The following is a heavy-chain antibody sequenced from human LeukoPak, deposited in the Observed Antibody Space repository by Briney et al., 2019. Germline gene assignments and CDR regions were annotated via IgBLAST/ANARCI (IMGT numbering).Heavy chain of an antibody. CDR2: IRYDGSNK. D-gene: IGHD3-22*01. Sequence: GGSLRLSCAASGFTFSSYGMHWVRQAPGKGLEWVAFIRYDGSNKYYADSVKGRFTISRDNAKNTVSLQMNSLRAEATGVYYCARAPSEIGGYYPEYFRHWGQGILVTVSS. CDR1: GFTFSSYG. V-gene: IGHV3-30*02. J-gene: IGHJ1*01. CDR3: ARAPSEIGGYYPEYFRH.